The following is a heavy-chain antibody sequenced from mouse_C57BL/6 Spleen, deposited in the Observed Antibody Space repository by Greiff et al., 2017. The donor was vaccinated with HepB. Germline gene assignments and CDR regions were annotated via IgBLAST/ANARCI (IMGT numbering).Heavy chain of an antibody. CDR3: ARDYYGSSYGYFDV. CDR2: IYPGDGDT. CDR1: GYAFSSYW. J-gene: IGHJ1*03. Sequence: VKLMESGAELVKPGASVKISCKASGYAFSSYWMNWVKQRPGKGLEWIGQIYPGDGDTNYNGKFKGKATLTADKSSSTAYMQRSSLTSEDSAVYFCARDYYGSSYGYFDVWGTGTTVTVSS. V-gene: IGHV1-80*01. D-gene: IGHD1-1*01.